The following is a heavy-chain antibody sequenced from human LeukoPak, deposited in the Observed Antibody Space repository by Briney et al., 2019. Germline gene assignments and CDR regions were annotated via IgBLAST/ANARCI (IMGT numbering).Heavy chain of an antibody. D-gene: IGHD4-11*01. Sequence: PSQTLSLTCTVSGGSISSGSYYWSWIRQPAGKGLEWIGRIYTSGSTNYNPSLKSRVTISVDTSKNQFSLKLSSVTAADTAVYYCARHDYSNLLDYWGQGTLVTVSS. CDR1: GGSISSGSYY. V-gene: IGHV4-61*02. J-gene: IGHJ4*02. CDR2: IYTSGST. CDR3: ARHDYSNLLDY.